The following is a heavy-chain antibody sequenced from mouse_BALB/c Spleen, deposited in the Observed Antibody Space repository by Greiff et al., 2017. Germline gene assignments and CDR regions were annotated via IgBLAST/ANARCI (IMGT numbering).Heavy chain of an antibody. CDR3: ARDRWLLRDYAMDY. V-gene: IGHV5-6-3*01. D-gene: IGHD2-3*01. J-gene: IGHJ4*01. CDR1: GFTFSSYG. CDR2: INSNGGST. Sequence: EVQGVESGGGLVQPGGSLKLSCAASGFTFSSYGMSWVRQTPDKRLELVATINSNGGSTYYPDSVKGRFTISRDNAKNTLYLQMSSLKSEVTAMYYCARDRWLLRDYAMDYWGQGTSVTVSS.